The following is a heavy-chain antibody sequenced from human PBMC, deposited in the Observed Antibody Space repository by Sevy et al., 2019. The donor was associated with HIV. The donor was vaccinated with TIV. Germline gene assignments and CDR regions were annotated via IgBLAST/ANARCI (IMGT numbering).Heavy chain of an antibody. CDR3: PRHGYGYGYHEFLHYYYGMDV. J-gene: IGHJ6*02. CDR1: GFTFDDYG. Sequence: GGYLRLSCAASGFTFDDYGMSCVRQAPGKGLEWVSGINWNGGSTGYADSVKGRFTISRDNAKNSLYLQVNSMRAEDTALYYCPRHGYGYGYHEFLHYYYGMDVWGQGTMVTVSS. V-gene: IGHV3-20*04. CDR2: INWNGGST. D-gene: IGHD5-18*01.